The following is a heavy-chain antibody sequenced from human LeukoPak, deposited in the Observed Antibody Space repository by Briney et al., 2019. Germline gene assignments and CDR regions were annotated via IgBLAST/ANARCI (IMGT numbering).Heavy chain of an antibody. Sequence: GGSLRLSCAASGFTFSDYYMSWIRQAPGKGLEWVSYISNSDSIISYADSVKGRFTISRDNANNSLYLQMHSLRAEDTAVYYCARAPSWVPAAEDYFDYWGQGTLVTVSS. CDR2: ISNSDSII. J-gene: IGHJ4*02. D-gene: IGHD2-2*01. CDR1: GFTFSDYY. V-gene: IGHV3-11*01. CDR3: ARAPSWVPAAEDYFDY.